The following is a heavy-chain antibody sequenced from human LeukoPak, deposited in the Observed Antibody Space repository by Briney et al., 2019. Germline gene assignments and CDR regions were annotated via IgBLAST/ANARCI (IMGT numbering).Heavy chain of an antibody. Sequence: GGSLRLSCAVSGFTLNEHAVSWVRQAPGKGLEWVSAIIDVGDTYYADSVKGRFTISRDNSKNTLYLQVNSLRAEDTAVYYCAKGGKWDVTPFDYWGQGTLVTVSS. CDR2: IIDVGDT. CDR3: AKGGKWDVTPFDY. CDR1: GFTLNEHA. V-gene: IGHV3-23*01. D-gene: IGHD1-26*01. J-gene: IGHJ4*02.